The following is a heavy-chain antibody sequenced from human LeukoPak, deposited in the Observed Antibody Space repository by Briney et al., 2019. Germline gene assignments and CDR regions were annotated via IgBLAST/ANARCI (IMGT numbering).Heavy chain of an antibody. Sequence: GSSVKVSSKASGGPFSSYAISWVRQAPGQGLEGMGGIIPIFGTANYPQKFKGRVTITADESTSTAYTELSSLRSEDTAVYYCARAPLYGSGSYSPFDYWGQGTLVTVSS. V-gene: IGHV1-69*01. CDR1: GGPFSSYA. CDR3: ARAPLYGSGSYSPFDY. CDR2: IIPIFGTA. D-gene: IGHD3-10*01. J-gene: IGHJ4*02.